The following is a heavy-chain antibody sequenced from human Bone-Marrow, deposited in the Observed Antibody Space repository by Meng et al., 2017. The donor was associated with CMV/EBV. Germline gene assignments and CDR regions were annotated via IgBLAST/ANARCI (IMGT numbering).Heavy chain of an antibody. CDR1: GYTFTSYG. Sequence: ASVKVSCKASGYTFTSYGISWVRQAPGQGLEWMGWISAYNGNTNYAQKLQGRVTMTTDTSTSTAYMELSRLRSDDTAVYYCARAEPGIAAAGFDYWGQGTLVTVSS. V-gene: IGHV1-18*01. J-gene: IGHJ4*02. D-gene: IGHD6-13*01. CDR3: ARAEPGIAAAGFDY. CDR2: ISAYNGNT.